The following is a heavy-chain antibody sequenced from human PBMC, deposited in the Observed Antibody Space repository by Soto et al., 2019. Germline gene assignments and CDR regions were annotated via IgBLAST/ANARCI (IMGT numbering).Heavy chain of an antibody. Sequence: KPSETLSLTCTVSGGSISSNYYYWGWIRQPPGKGLEWIGSMHYSGSAYYNPSLKSRVTISVDTSENQFSLSLNSVTAADTAVYYCARHVQTDQLNWFDPWGHGTLVTVSS. CDR2: MHYSGSA. V-gene: IGHV4-39*01. CDR3: ARHVQTDQLNWFDP. CDR1: GGSISSNYYY. D-gene: IGHD1-1*01. J-gene: IGHJ5*02.